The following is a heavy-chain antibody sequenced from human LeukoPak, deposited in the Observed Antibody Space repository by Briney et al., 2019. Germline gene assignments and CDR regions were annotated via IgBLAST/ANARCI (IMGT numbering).Heavy chain of an antibody. Sequence: SETLSLTCTVSGGSISSYYWSWIRQPAGKGLEWIGRIYTSGSTNYNPSLKSRVTMSVDTSKNQLSLKVSSVTAADTAVYYCARVEAITFGGVGAFDIWGQGTMVTVSS. CDR3: ARVEAITFGGVGAFDI. J-gene: IGHJ3*02. CDR1: GGSISSYY. D-gene: IGHD3-16*01. CDR2: IYTSGST. V-gene: IGHV4-4*07.